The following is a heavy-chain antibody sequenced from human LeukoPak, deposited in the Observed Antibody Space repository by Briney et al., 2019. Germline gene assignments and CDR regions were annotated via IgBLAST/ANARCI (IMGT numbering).Heavy chain of an antibody. CDR1: GYTFTSYG. Sequence: VASVKVSCKASGYTFTSYGISWVRQAPGQGLEWLGWISTYDDNIKYAQSLQGRLTLTIDTSTSTAYMELRSLTSDDTAVYYCARETYSNILTGTDYWGPGTLVTVSS. D-gene: IGHD3-9*01. CDR3: ARETYSNILTGTDY. V-gene: IGHV1-18*01. CDR2: ISTYDDNI. J-gene: IGHJ4*02.